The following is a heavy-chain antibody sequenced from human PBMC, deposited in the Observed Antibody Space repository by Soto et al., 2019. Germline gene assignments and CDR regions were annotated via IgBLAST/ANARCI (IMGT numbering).Heavy chain of an antibody. Sequence: GRSLRLSCAASGFTFSSYSMNWVRQAPGKGLEWVSSISSSSSYIYYADSVKGRFTISRDNAKNSLYLQMNSLRAEGTAVYYCARPGHYYYYYMDVWGKGTTVTVSS. J-gene: IGHJ6*03. V-gene: IGHV3-21*01. CDR1: GFTFSSYS. CDR3: ARPGHYYYYYMDV. CDR2: ISSSSSYI.